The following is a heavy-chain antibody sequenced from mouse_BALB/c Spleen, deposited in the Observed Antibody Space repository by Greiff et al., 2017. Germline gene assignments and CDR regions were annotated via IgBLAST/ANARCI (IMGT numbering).Heavy chain of an antibody. V-gene: IGHV5-17*02. CDR2: ISSGSSTI. CDR3: ARGTARATAMDY. Sequence: EVQRVESGGGLVQPGGSRKLSCAASGFTFSSFGMHWVRQAPEKGLEWVAYISSGSSTIYYADTVKGRFTISRDNPKNTLFLQMTSLRSEDTAMYYCARGTARATAMDYWGQGTSVTVSS. D-gene: IGHD3-2*01. J-gene: IGHJ4*01. CDR1: GFTFSSFG.